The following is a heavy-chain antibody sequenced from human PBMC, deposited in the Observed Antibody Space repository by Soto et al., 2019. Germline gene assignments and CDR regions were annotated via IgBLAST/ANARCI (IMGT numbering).Heavy chain of an antibody. CDR1: GGSISSYY. Sequence: SETLSLTCTVSGGSISSYYWSWIRQPPGKGLEWIGYIYYSGSTNYNPSLKSRVTISVDTSKNQFSLKLSSVTAADTAVYYCARVSGDYYGSGSAINYYYMDVWGKGTTVTVSS. CDR3: ARVSGDYYGSGSAINYYYMDV. J-gene: IGHJ6*03. D-gene: IGHD3-10*01. CDR2: IYYSGST. V-gene: IGHV4-59*01.